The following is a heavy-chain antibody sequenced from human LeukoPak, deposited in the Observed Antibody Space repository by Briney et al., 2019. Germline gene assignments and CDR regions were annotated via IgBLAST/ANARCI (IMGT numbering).Heavy chain of an antibody. CDR1: GGSIGTYF. V-gene: IGHV4-4*07. CDR2: FHTRGST. J-gene: IGHJ4*02. CDR3: ARTTGSYYFDY. Sequence: SETLSLTCTVSGGSIGTYFWGWIRQPAGKGLQWIGRFHTRGSTDYNPSLMSRVSMSVDTSKNQFLLRLRSVTAADTAVYYCARTTGSYYFDYWGQGTLVTVSS. D-gene: IGHD1-1*01.